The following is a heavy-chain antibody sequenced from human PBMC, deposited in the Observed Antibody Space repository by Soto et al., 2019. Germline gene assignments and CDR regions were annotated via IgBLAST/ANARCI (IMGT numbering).Heavy chain of an antibody. CDR1: GFTFSSYA. CDR3: ANSHFIVGATLGGIDV. CDR2: ISGSGGYT. Sequence: PGGSLRLSCAASGFTFSSYAMSWVRQAPGKGLEWVSGISGSGGYTCYADSVKGRFTISRDNSKNTLYLQMNSLRAEDTAVYYCANSHFIVGATLGGIDVWGQGTTVTVSS. J-gene: IGHJ6*02. V-gene: IGHV3-23*01. D-gene: IGHD1-26*01.